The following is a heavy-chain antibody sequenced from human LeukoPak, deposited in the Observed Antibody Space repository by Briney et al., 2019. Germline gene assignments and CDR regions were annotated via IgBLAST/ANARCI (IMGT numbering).Heavy chain of an antibody. CDR2: ISSSSSYI. CDR3: AKEGTAAGLTLWGGAFDI. D-gene: IGHD6-13*01. J-gene: IGHJ3*02. V-gene: IGHV3-21*04. CDR1: GFTFSSYS. Sequence: GGSLRLSCAASGFTFSSYSMNWVRQAPGKGLEWVSSISSSSSYIYYADSVKGRFTISRDNAKNSLYLQMNSLRAEDTAVYYCAKEGTAAGLTLWGGAFDIWGQGTMVTVSS.